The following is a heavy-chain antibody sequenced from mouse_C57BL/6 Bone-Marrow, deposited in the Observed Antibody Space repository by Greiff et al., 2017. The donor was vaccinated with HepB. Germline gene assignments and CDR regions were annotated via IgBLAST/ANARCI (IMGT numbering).Heavy chain of an antibody. D-gene: IGHD1-1*01. V-gene: IGHV14-3*01. CDR1: GFNIKNTY. Sequence: VQLQQSVAELVRPGASVKLSCTASGFNIKNTYMHWVKQRPEQGLEWIGRIDPANGNTKYTPKFQGKATITADTSSNTAYLQLSSLTSEDTAIYYCAPYYYGRYYAMDYWGQGTSVTVSS. J-gene: IGHJ4*01. CDR2: IDPANGNT. CDR3: APYYYGRYYAMDY.